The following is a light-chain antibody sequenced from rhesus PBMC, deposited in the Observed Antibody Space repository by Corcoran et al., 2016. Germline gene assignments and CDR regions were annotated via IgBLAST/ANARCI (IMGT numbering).Light chain of an antibody. Sequence: DIQMTQSPSSLSASVGDKVTITCRASQGISSWLAWYQQKPGKAPKLLIYAASSLQSGVPSRFSGSGSGTDYTLTFSSLQPEDFATYSCQQGYNTPFTFGPGTKLDIK. CDR3: QQGYNTPFT. CDR1: QGISSW. V-gene: IGKV1-18*01. CDR2: AAS. J-gene: IGKJ3*01.